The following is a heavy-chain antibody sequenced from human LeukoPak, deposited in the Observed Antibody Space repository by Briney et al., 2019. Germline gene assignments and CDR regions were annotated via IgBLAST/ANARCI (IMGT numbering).Heavy chain of an antibody. CDR3: ARVSVVVVALYGMDV. V-gene: IGHV1-69*04. D-gene: IGHD2-15*01. CDR1: GGTFSSYA. J-gene: IGHJ6*02. CDR2: IIPILGIA. Sequence: SVKVSCKASGGTFSSYAISWVRQAPGQGLEWMGRIIPILGIANYARKFQGRVTITADKSTSTAYMELSSLRSEDTAVYYCARVSVVVVALYGMDVWGQGTTVTVSS.